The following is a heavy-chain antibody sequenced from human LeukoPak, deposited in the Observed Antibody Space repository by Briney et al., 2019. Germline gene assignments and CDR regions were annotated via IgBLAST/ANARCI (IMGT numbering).Heavy chain of an antibody. CDR1: RFTFGTYG. J-gene: IGHJ3*02. Sequence: GRSLRLSCAASRFTFGTYGMHWVRQAPGKGLEWVAVISYDGNNEYYADSVKGRFTISRDNSKNTLYLQMNSLRAEDTAVYYCAKGPKDDYGSDAFDIWGQGTMVTVSS. D-gene: IGHD4-17*01. V-gene: IGHV3-30*18. CDR3: AKGPKDDYGSDAFDI. CDR2: ISYDGNNE.